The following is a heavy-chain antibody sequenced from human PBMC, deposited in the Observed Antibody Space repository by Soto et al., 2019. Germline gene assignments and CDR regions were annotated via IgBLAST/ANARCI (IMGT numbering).Heavy chain of an antibody. D-gene: IGHD2-2*01. CDR3: SRGTEGYCSSTSCQDLIAARPFNCFDP. CDR1: GGSISSSNW. J-gene: IGHJ5*02. CDR2: IYHSGST. Sequence: SDTLSLTSAVSGGSISSSNWWIWVRQPPGKGLAWIGEIYHSGSTNYNPYLKSRVTISLAKSKNQFSLKRSSVTAADTAVYYCSRGTEGYCSSTSCQDLIAARPFNCFDPWGQGTLVTLSS. V-gene: IGHV4-4*02.